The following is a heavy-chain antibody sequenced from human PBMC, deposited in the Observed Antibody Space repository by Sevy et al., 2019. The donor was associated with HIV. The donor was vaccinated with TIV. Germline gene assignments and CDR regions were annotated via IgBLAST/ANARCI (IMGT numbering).Heavy chain of an antibody. V-gene: IGHV1-69*13. CDR1: GGTFSSYA. J-gene: IGHJ6*03. CDR3: ARAGDYCKHYYYYYMDV. Sequence: ASVKVSCKASGGTFSSYAISWVRQAPGQGLEWMGGIIPIFGTANYAQMFQGRVTITADESTSTAYMELSSLRSEDTAVYYCARAGDYCKHYYYYYMDVWDKGTTVTVSS. D-gene: IGHD4-4*01. CDR2: IIPIFGTA.